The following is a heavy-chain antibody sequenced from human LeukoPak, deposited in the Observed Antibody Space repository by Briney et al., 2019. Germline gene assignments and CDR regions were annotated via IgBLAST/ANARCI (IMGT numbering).Heavy chain of an antibody. CDR2: IRYDGINK. CDR3: ARDFRVFATKKNWFDS. J-gene: IGHJ5*01. V-gene: IGHV3-30*02. CDR1: GFTFSNYG. Sequence: GGSLRLSCAASGFTFSNYGMHWVRQSPGKGLEWVAFIRYDGINKYYPDSVKGRFTISRDNSKNTLYLQMNSLRAEDSALYYCARDFRVFATKKNWFDSWGQGTLVTVSS. D-gene: IGHD3-3*01.